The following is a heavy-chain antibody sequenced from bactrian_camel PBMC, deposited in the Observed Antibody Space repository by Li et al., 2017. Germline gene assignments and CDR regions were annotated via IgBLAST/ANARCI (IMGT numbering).Heavy chain of an antibody. D-gene: IGHD3*01. Sequence: VQLVESGGGSVQAGGSLRLSCAASGYTFSRSSVGWFRQAPGKEREGVAHIYTGDGVANYGPSVQDRFTVSKDNAKNTVYLQMNRLKPEDTAMYYCAAGGGNGDFCYTGERSMDYWGQGTQVTVS. CDR1: GYTFSRSS. J-gene: IGHJ4*01. CDR3: AAGGGNGDFCYTGERSMDY. CDR2: IYTGDGVA. V-gene: IGHV3S35*01.